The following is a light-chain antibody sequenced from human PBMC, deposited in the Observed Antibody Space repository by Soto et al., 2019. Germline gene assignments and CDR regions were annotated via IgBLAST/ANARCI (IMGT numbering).Light chain of an antibody. CDR1: QGVTDD. V-gene: IGKV3-15*01. CDR3: QHYDHWPWT. Sequence: EIVKTQSPATLSVSPGGSYTLSCRARQGVTDDLAWFQQRPGQAPRPLLLRASTRAAGIPARFSGSGSGTDFALTISSLQSEDFAVYYCQHYDHWPWTFGQGTSLEIK. CDR2: RAS. J-gene: IGKJ1*01.